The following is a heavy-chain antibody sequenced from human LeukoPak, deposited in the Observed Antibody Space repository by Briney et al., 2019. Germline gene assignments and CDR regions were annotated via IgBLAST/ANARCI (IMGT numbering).Heavy chain of an antibody. CDR2: IYYSGST. CDR1: GGSISSSSYY. V-gene: IGHV4-39*07. CDR3: ARDDPDIVATLADY. D-gene: IGHD5-12*01. Sequence: PTETLSLTCTVSGGSISSSSYYWGWIRQPPGKGLEWIGSIYYSGSTYYNSSLKSRVTISVDTSKNQFSLKLSSVTAADTAVYYCARDDPDIVATLADYWGQGTLVTVSS. J-gene: IGHJ4*02.